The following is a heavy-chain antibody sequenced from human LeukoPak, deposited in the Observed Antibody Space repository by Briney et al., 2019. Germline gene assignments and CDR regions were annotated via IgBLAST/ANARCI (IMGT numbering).Heavy chain of an antibody. CDR3: ARDDEYYFDY. V-gene: IGHV3-48*03. Sequence: GGSLRLSCAASGFTFSSYEMNWVHQAPGKGLEWVSYISSSGSTIYYADSVKGRFTISRDNAKNSLYLQMNSLRAEDTAVYYCARDDEYYFDYWGQGTLVTVSS. CDR1: GFTFSSYE. CDR2: ISSSGSTI. J-gene: IGHJ4*02.